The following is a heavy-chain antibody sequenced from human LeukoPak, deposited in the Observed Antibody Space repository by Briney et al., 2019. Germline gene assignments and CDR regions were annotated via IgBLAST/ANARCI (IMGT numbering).Heavy chain of an antibody. CDR2: IYTSGST. J-gene: IGHJ4*02. V-gene: IGHV4-61*02. Sequence: PSETLSLTCTVSGGSISSGSYYWSWIRQPAGKGLEWIGRIYTSGSTNYNPSLKSRVTISVDTSKNQFSLKLSSVTAADTAVYYCARLRRFLESDYWGQGTLVTVSS. CDR3: ARLRRFLESDY. CDR1: GGSISSGSYY. D-gene: IGHD3-3*01.